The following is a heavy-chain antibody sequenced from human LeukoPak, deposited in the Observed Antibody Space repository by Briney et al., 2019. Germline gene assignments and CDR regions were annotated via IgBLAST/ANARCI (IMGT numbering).Heavy chain of an antibody. D-gene: IGHD6-13*01. Sequence: GGSLRLSCAASGFRFNTFWMSWVRQAPGKGLEWVSFISGPSNTIYYADSVKGRFTISRDNAKNSLFLQMDSLRAEDTAVYYCTRGAAAGIFDFWGQGTLVTVSS. CDR1: GFRFNTFW. CDR2: ISGPSNTI. J-gene: IGHJ4*02. V-gene: IGHV3-48*01. CDR3: TRGAAAGIFDF.